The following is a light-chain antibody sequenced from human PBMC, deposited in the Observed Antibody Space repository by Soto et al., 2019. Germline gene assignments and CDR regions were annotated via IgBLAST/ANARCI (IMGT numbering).Light chain of an antibody. V-gene: IGKV3-11*01. CDR2: DAS. Sequence: EIVFTQSPATLSFSPGDRATLSCRASQSVSSYLAWYQQKPGQAPRLLIYDASNRATGIPARFSGSGSGTDFTLTISSLEPEDFAFYYCQQRSNWPPLTLGGGTKVDIK. CDR1: QSVSSY. J-gene: IGKJ4*01. CDR3: QQRSNWPPLT.